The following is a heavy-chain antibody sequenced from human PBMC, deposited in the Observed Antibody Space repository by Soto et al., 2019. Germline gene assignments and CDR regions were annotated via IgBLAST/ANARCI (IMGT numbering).Heavy chain of an antibody. Sequence: EVQLVESGGGLVQPGRSLRLSCAASGFTFDDYAMHWVRQAPGKGLEWVSGISWNSGSIGYADSVKGRFTISRDNAKNSLYLQMNSLRDEDTAVYYCAREDILGTRSFDYWGQGALVTVSS. CDR2: ISWNSGSI. CDR1: GFTFDDYA. V-gene: IGHV3-9*01. D-gene: IGHD1-26*01. J-gene: IGHJ4*02. CDR3: AREDILGTRSFDY.